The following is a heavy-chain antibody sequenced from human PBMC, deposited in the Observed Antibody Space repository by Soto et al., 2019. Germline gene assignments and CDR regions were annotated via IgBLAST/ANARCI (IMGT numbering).Heavy chain of an antibody. CDR2: IWYDGSNK. CDR1: GFTFSSYG. CDR3: AREAKEGSLDY. V-gene: IGHV3-33*01. Sequence: QVQLVESGGGVVQPGRSLRLSCAASGFTFSSYGMHWVRQAPGKGLEWVAVIWYDGSNKYYADSVKGRFTISRDNSKNTLYLKMDSLRAEDTAVYYCAREAKEGSLDYWGQGTLVTVSS. J-gene: IGHJ4*02.